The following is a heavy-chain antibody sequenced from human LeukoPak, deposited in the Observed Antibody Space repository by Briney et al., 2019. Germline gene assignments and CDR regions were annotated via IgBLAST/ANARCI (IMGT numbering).Heavy chain of an antibody. V-gene: IGHV5-51*01. J-gene: IGHJ3*02. CDR3: ASSAPTRDSSGYYAFDI. CDR2: IYPGDSDT. Sequence: GAALQISCKGSGYSFTSYWIGWVRRLPGKGLEWMGIIYPGDSDTRYSPSFQGQVTISADKSISTAYLQWSSLKASDTAMYYCASSAPTRDSSGYYAFDIWGQGTMVTVSS. CDR1: GYSFTSYW. D-gene: IGHD3-22*01.